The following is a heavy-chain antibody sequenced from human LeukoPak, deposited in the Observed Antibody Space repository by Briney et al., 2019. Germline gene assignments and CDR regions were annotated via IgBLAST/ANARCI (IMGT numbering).Heavy chain of an antibody. V-gene: IGHV4-59*01. CDR2: NYYSGST. J-gene: IGHJ4*02. CDR1: GGSIRSYY. CDR3: ARTGSTVTMLYPFDH. Sequence: SETLSLTCTVSGGSIRSYYWSWIRQPPGKGLEWIGYNYYSGSTNYNPSLKSRVSISVDTSKNQFSLKLSSVTAADTAVYYCARTGSTVTMLYPFDHWGQGTLVTVSS. D-gene: IGHD4-17*01.